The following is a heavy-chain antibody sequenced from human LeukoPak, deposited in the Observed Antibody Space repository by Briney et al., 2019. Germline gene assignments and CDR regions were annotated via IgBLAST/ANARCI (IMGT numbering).Heavy chain of an antibody. CDR3: ARANQYYYDSSGYMFQH. Sequence: SETLSLTCTVSGGSISSYYWSWIRQPPGKGLEWIGYIYYSGSTKSNPSLKSRVTLSVDTSKKQFSLKLSSVTAADTAVYFCARANQYYYDSSGYMFQHWGQGTLVTVSS. V-gene: IGHV4-59*01. CDR1: GGSISSYY. CDR2: IYYSGST. J-gene: IGHJ1*01. D-gene: IGHD3-22*01.